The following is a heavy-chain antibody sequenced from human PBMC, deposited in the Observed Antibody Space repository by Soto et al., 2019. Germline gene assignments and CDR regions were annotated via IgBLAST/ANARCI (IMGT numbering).Heavy chain of an antibody. J-gene: IGHJ6*02. V-gene: IGHV1-18*04. Sequence: QVQLVQSEAEMKKPGASVTVSCKASGYNFTNYGISWVRQAPGQGLQWMGWISGYNGNTHDAHKFQGRVTMTTDTSTTTAYIELGSLRSYDTAVYYCSRAILVGTPSLPLPFYPYDGMDVWAQGTPVTVSS. CDR2: ISGYNGNT. CDR3: SRAILVGTPSLPLPFYPYDGMDV. CDR1: GYNFTNYG. D-gene: IGHD2-15*01.